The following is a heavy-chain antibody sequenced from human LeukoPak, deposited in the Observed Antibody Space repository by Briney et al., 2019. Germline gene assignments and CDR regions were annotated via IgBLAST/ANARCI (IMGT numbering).Heavy chain of an antibody. D-gene: IGHD6-13*01. Sequence: SQTLSLTCTVSGGSISSGGYYWSWIRQHPGKGLEWIGYIYYSGSTYYNPSLKSRVTISVDTSKNQFSLKLSSVTAADTAVYYCARQLLVNYYMDVWGKGTTVTLSS. CDR3: ARQLLVNYYMDV. CDR1: GGSISSGGYY. J-gene: IGHJ6*03. CDR2: IYYSGST. V-gene: IGHV4-31*03.